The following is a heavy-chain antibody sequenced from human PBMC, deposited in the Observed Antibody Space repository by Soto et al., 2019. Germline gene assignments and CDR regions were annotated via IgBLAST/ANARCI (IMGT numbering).Heavy chain of an antibody. Sequence: QVQLQESGPGLVKPSQTLSLTCTVSGGSISSGGYYWSWIRQHPGKGLEWLGYIYYSGSTYYNPSLQSRVTISVDTSTNQFSLKLSSVTAADTAVYYCARERGTLTYANCFAYWGQGTLVTVSS. CDR3: ARERGTLTYANCFAY. CDR2: IYYSGST. D-gene: IGHD2-8*01. J-gene: IGHJ4*02. CDR1: GGSISSGGYY. V-gene: IGHV4-31*03.